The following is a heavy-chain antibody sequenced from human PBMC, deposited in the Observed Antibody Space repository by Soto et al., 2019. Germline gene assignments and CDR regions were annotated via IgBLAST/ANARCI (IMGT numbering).Heavy chain of an antibody. J-gene: IGHJ4*02. V-gene: IGHV1-18*01. CDR2: ISAYNGNR. CDR3: ARDGITLAGSFDY. Sequence: QVRLVQSGAEVKKPGASVKVSCKASGYTFFNYGISWVRQAPGQGLEWMGRISAYNGNRNYAGKFQGRATMTTETSTSTAYMELRSLRSDDTAVYYCARDGITLAGSFDYWGQGTLVTVSS. CDR1: GYTFFNYG. D-gene: IGHD6-19*01.